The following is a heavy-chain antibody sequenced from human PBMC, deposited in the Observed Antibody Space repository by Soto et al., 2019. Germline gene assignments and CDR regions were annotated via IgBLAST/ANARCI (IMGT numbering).Heavy chain of an antibody. CDR3: ARDQVTTFDY. CDR2: IKTDGSVT. CDR1: GFTFGNYW. J-gene: IGHJ4*02. V-gene: IGHV3-74*01. D-gene: IGHD2-21*02. Sequence: GGSLRLSCAASGFTFGNYWMHWVRQVPGKGLMWVSRIKTDGSVTGYADSVKGRFTVSRDNAKNTLYLQMNSLRAEDTGVYYCARDQVTTFDYWGQGTLVTVSS.